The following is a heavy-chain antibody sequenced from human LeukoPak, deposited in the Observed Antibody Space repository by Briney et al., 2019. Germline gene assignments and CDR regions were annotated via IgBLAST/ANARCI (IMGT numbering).Heavy chain of an antibody. CDR3: ARDGPSIVVVPAATLDV. V-gene: IGHV3-48*01. Sequence: GGSLRLSCAASGFTFSSYSMNWVRQAPGKGLEWASYISSSSSTIYYADSVKGRFTISRDNAKNSLYLQMNSLRAEDTAVYYCARDGPSIVVVPAATLDVWGKGTTVTVSS. CDR2: ISSSSSTI. CDR1: GFTFSSYS. D-gene: IGHD2-2*01. J-gene: IGHJ6*04.